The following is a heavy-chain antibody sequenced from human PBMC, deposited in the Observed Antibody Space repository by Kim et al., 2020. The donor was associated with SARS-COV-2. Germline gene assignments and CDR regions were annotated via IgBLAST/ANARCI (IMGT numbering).Heavy chain of an antibody. CDR1: GFTFSSYV. V-gene: IGHV3-23*01. CDR3: AKDLDAWFGGWDYFDY. D-gene: IGHD3-10*01. CDR2: ISGNGGGT. J-gene: IGHJ4*02. Sequence: GGSLRLSCAASGFTFSSYVMTWVRQAPGKGLEWVSTISGNGGGTNYADSAKGRFAISRDNSKNTLYLQINSLRAEDTALYYCAKDLDAWFGGWDYFDYWGQGTLVTVSS.